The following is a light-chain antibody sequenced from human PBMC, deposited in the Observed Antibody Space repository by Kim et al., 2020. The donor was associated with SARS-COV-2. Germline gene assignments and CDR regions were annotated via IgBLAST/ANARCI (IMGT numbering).Light chain of an antibody. V-gene: IGKV1-5*03. J-gene: IGKJ1*01. Sequence: DIQMTQSPSTLSAFVGNRVTITCRASQSVDSWLAWYQKKPGQAPKLLIYQASKLGSGVSSRFSGSGSGTDFTLTISNLQPDDSAIYYCKQYETYWTFGPGTKVDIK. CDR2: QAS. CDR3: KQYETYWT. CDR1: QSVDSW.